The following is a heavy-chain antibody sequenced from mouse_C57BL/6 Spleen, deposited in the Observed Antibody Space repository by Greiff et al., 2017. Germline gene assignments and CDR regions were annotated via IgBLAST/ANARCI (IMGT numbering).Heavy chain of an antibody. CDR1: GFTFSSYG. CDR2: ISSGGSYT. V-gene: IGHV5-6*02. Sequence: EVMLVESGGDLVKPGGSLKLSCAASGFTFSSYGMSWVRQTPDKRLEWVATISSGGSYTYYPDSVKGRVTISRDNAKNTLYLQMSSLKSEDTAMYYCARHGPITTASPYWFAYWGQGTLVTVSA. D-gene: IGHD1-1*01. CDR3: ARHGPITTASPYWFAY. J-gene: IGHJ3*01.